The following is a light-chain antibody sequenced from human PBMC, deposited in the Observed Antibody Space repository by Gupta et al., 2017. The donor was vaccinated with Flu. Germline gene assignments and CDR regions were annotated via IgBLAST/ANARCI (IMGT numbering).Light chain of an antibody. CDR3: YYYDSSLSGSEV. J-gene: IGLJ2*01. V-gene: IGLV1-40*01. CDR2: GTS. Sequence: QSALPQPPSVSGAPAHRVTISCTGSSSNIGVGYEAHWYQQLPGTAPKLLSDGTSKRPSGVPDRFSGYTACTSASLVINGRHDEDDADEDGYYYDSSLSGSEVFGTGTQLTVL. CDR1: SSNIGVGYE.